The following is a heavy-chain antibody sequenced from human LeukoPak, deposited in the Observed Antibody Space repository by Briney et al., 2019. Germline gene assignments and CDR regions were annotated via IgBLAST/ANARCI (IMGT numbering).Heavy chain of an antibody. CDR3: ASSRSNYYDSSGPQTFDY. J-gene: IGHJ4*02. Sequence: GSSVKVSCKASGGTFSSYAISWVLQAPGQGLEWMGGIIPIFGTANYAQKFQGRVTITTDEFTSTAYMELSSLRSEDTAVYYRASSRSNYYDSSGPQTFDYWGQGTLVTVSS. V-gene: IGHV1-69*05. D-gene: IGHD3-22*01. CDR2: IIPIFGTA. CDR1: GGTFSSYA.